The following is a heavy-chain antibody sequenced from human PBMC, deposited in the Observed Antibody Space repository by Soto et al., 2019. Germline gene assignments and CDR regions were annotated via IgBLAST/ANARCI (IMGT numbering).Heavy chain of an antibody. CDR2: ISAYNGNT. CDR1: GYTFTSYG. Sequence: ASVKVSCKASGYTFTSYGISWVRQAPGQGLEWMGWISAYNGNTNYAQKLQGRVTMTTDTSTSTAYMELRSLRSDDTAVYYCARSGAGDSSGWYGDAFDIWGQGTMLTVSS. CDR3: ARSGAGDSSGWYGDAFDI. V-gene: IGHV1-18*01. J-gene: IGHJ3*02. D-gene: IGHD6-19*01.